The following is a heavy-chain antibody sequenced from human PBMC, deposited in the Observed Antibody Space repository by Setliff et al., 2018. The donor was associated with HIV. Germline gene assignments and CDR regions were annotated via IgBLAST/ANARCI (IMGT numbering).Heavy chain of an antibody. Sequence: SVKVSCKASGGTFSSYAISWVRQAPGQGLEWMGGIIPIFGTANYAQKFQGRVTITADESTSTAYMELSSLRSEDTAVYYCARGKIDRYSYGLHYFDYWGQGTLVTVSS. CDR1: GGTFSSYA. CDR2: IIPIFGTA. V-gene: IGHV1-69*13. J-gene: IGHJ4*02. CDR3: ARGKIDRYSYGLHYFDY. D-gene: IGHD5-18*01.